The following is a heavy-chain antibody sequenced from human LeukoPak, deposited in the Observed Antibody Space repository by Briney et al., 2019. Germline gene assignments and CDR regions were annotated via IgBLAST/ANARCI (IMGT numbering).Heavy chain of an antibody. Sequence: GGSLRLSCAASGLTFSSFAMRWVRQAPGKGLEWVSSVSGSGGATYYADSVKGRFTISRDNSKNTLFLQMSSLRVEDTAIYYCAKEGTYYYSSGYYTHWGQGTLVAVSS. V-gene: IGHV3-23*01. D-gene: IGHD3-22*01. CDR2: VSGSGGAT. CDR1: GLTFSSFA. J-gene: IGHJ4*02. CDR3: AKEGTYYYSSGYYTH.